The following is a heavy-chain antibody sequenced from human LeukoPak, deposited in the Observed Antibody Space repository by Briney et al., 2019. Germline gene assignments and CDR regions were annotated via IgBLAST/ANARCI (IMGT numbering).Heavy chain of an antibody. CDR1: GGSFSGYY. Sequence: SETLSLTCAVYGGSFSGYYWSWIRQPPGKGLEWIGEINHSGSTNYNPSLKSRVTISVDTSKNQSSLKLSSVTAADTAVYYCGRSSSWYGPNWFDPWGQGTLVTVSS. CDR3: GRSSSWYGPNWFDP. D-gene: IGHD6-13*01. CDR2: INHSGST. J-gene: IGHJ5*02. V-gene: IGHV4-34*01.